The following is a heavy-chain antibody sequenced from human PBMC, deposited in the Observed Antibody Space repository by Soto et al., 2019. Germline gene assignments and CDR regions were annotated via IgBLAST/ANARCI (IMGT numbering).Heavy chain of an antibody. Sequence: QLQLQESGPGLVKPSETLSLTCTVSGGSISSTTYYWAWIRQPPGKGLEWVGRIYYSGSTYYNPSLKSRATISVDTSKNQFSLKLSSVTAADTAVYYCARLTDAFEIWGQGTMVTVSS. J-gene: IGHJ3*02. CDR2: IYYSGST. CDR1: GGSISSTTYY. V-gene: IGHV4-39*01. CDR3: ARLTDAFEI.